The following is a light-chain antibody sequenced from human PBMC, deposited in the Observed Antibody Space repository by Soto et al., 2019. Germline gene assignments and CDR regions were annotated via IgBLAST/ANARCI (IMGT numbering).Light chain of an antibody. J-gene: IGLJ1*01. V-gene: IGLV2-11*01. CDR1: SSDVGVYNY. CDR2: DVS. CDR3: CSYAGSYTFV. Sequence: QSALTQPRSVSGSPGQSVTISCTGTSSDVGVYNYLSWYQQYPGKAPKIMIYDVSKRPSGVPDRFSGSKSDNTASLTISGLQAEDEADYYCCSYAGSYTFVFGIGTKV.